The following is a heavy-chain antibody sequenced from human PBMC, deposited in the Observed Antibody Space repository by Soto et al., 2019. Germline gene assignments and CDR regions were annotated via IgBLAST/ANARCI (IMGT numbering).Heavy chain of an antibody. CDR3: ARPHSSGYSPPLQY. Sequence: PVQALKISCTGSGYSFTSHWIASARQMPGKGLEWMGIIYPSDSDTRYSPSFQGQVTISADKSINTAYLQWSSLKASDTAMYYCARPHSSGYSPPLQYWGQGTLVPVSS. J-gene: IGHJ4*02. D-gene: IGHD3-22*01. V-gene: IGHV5-51*01. CDR2: IYPSDSDT. CDR1: GYSFTSHW.